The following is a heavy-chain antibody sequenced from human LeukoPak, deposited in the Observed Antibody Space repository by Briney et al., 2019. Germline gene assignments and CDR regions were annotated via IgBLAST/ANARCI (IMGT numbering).Heavy chain of an antibody. J-gene: IGHJ5*02. CDR2: IIPIFGTA. V-gene: IGHV1-69*05. CDR3: ASSGYSSSWYPTWFDP. CDR1: GGTFSSYA. D-gene: IGHD6-13*01. Sequence: ASVKVSCKASGGTFSSYAISWVRQAPGQGLEWMGGIIPIFGTANYAQKFQGRVTITTDESTSTAYMELSSLRSEDTAVYYCASSGYSSSWYPTWFDPWAREPWSPSPQ.